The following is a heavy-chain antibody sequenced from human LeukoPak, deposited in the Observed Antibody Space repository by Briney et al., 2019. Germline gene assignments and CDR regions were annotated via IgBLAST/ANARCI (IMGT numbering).Heavy chain of an antibody. CDR2: INPSGGST. J-gene: IGHJ3*02. V-gene: IGHV1-46*04. CDR3: ASLANYYDSSGHHPNDAFDI. CDR1: GYTFTSYY. Sequence: ASVKVSCKASGYTFTSYYMHWVRQAPGQGLEWMGIINPSGGSTSYAQKLQGRVTMTRDTSTSTVYMELSSLRSEDTAVYYCASLANYYDSSGHHPNDAFDIWGQGTMVTVSS. D-gene: IGHD3-22*01.